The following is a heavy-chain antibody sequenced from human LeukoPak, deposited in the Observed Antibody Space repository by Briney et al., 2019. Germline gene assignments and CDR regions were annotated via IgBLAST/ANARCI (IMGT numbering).Heavy chain of an antibody. CDR1: GGSISGYY. J-gene: IGHJ3*02. CDR3: ARGSWDAFDI. V-gene: IGHV4-34*01. D-gene: IGHD3-10*01. CDR2: INHSGST. Sequence: SETLSLTCAVSGGSISGYYWSWIRQPPGKGLEWIGEINHSGSTNYNPSLKSRVTISVDTSKNQFSLKLSSVTAADTAVYYCARGSWDAFDIWGQGTMVTVSS.